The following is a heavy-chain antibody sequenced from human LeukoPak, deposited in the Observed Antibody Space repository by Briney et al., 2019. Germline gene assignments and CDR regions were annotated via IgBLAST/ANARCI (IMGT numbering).Heavy chain of an antibody. CDR1: GGSFSGYY. J-gene: IGHJ4*02. Sequence: SETLSLTCAVYGGSFSGYYWSWIRQPPGKGLEWIGEINHSGSTNYNPSLKSRVTISVDTSKNQFSLKLSSVTAADTAVYYCARGLLCSGGSCYKAIDYWGQGTLVTGSS. CDR3: ARGLLCSGGSCYKAIDY. V-gene: IGHV4-34*01. D-gene: IGHD2-15*01. CDR2: INHSGST.